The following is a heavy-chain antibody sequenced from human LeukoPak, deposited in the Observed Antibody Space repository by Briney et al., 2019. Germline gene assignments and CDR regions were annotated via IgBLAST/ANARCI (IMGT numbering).Heavy chain of an antibody. J-gene: IGHJ6*02. CDR2: INHSGST. Sequence: SETLSLTCAVYGGSFSGYYWSWIRQPPGKGLEWIGEINHSGSTNYNPSLKSRVTISVDTSKNQFSLKLSSVTATDTAVYYCARHGGPSGPAGMDVWGQGTTVIVSS. V-gene: IGHV4-34*01. CDR1: GGSFSGYY. D-gene: IGHD3-16*01. CDR3: ARHGGPSGPAGMDV.